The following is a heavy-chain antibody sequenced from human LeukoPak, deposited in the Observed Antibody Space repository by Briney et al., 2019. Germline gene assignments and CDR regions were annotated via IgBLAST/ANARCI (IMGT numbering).Heavy chain of an antibody. V-gene: IGHV1-69*05. CDR3: AWNVEMATIFFDY. D-gene: IGHD5-24*01. J-gene: IGHJ4*02. Sequence: SVKVSCKASGGTFSSYAISWVRQAPGQGLEWMGRIIPIFGTANYAQKFQGRVTITTDESTSTAYMELSSLRSEDAAVYYCAWNVEMATIFFDYWGQGTLVTVSS. CDR1: GGTFSSYA. CDR2: IIPIFGTA.